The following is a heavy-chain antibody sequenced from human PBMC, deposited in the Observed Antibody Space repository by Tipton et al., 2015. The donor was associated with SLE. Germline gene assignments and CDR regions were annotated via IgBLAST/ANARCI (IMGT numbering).Heavy chain of an antibody. CDR1: GGSVSSGSYY. CDR2: IYTNENT. Sequence: LRLSCTVSGGSVSSGSYYWNWIRQPAGGGLEWLGRIYTNENTNYNPSLKSRVTMSVDTSKNHFSLKLISVTAADTAVYYCAREFLNPVTTVHYYFDLWGRGTLVTVSS. V-gene: IGHV4-61*02. J-gene: IGHJ2*01. D-gene: IGHD4-11*01. CDR3: AREFLNPVTTVHYYFDL.